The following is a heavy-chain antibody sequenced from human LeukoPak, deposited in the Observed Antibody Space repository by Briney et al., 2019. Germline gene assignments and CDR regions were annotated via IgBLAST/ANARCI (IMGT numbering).Heavy chain of an antibody. D-gene: IGHD3-9*01. Sequence: SETLSLTCTVSTDSIRSYYWSRVRQSPGTGLEWIGYIYYTGPTNYNPSLKNRVTMTVDTSKNQFSLKMTSVTAADTAVYYCASIVVLTGMGWYFQYWGQGTLVSVSS. J-gene: IGHJ1*01. V-gene: IGHV4-59*01. CDR1: TDSIRSYY. CDR2: IYYTGPT. CDR3: ASIVVLTGMGWYFQY.